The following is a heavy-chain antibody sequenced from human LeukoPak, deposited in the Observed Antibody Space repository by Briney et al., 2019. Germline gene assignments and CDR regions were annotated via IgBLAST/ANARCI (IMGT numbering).Heavy chain of an antibody. CDR3: TTEIVVVVAAASDY. CDR2: IKSKTDGGTT. J-gene: IGHJ4*02. V-gene: IGHV3-15*01. Sequence: PGGSLRLSCAASGFTLSNAWISWVRQAPGKGLEWVGRIKSKTDGGTTDYAAPVKGRFTISRDDSKNTLYLQMNSLKTEDTAVYYCTTEIVVVVAAASDYWGQGTLVTVSS. D-gene: IGHD2-15*01. CDR1: GFTLSNAW.